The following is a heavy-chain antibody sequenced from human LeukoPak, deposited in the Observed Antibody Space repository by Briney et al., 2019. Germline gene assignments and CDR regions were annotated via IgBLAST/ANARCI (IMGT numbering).Heavy chain of an antibody. J-gene: IGHJ4*02. CDR1: GFTFSNYW. Sequence: GGSLRLSCVASGFTFSNYWMSWVRQAPGKGLEWVANIKQDGSEKYYVDSVKGRFTISRDNAKNSLYLQMNSLRAEDTAVYYCARGSRGVVVTATDYWGQGTLVTVSS. V-gene: IGHV3-7*01. CDR3: ARGSRGVVVTATDY. D-gene: IGHD2-21*02. CDR2: IKQDGSEK.